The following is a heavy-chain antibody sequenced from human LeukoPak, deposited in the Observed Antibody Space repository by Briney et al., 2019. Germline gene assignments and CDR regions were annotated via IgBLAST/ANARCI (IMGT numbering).Heavy chain of an antibody. CDR2: ITRSSSAK. CDR3: AKPRPAVGGGYYFDS. Sequence: GGSLRLSCVASGFTFSSYSMNWGREAPGEGVEWVSYITRSSSAKFYAGSVKGRFTISRDNAENLLYLQINSLRAEDTAVHYCAKPRPAVGGGYYFDSWGQGTLVTVSS. J-gene: IGHJ4*02. V-gene: IGHV3-48*01. D-gene: IGHD2-2*01. CDR1: GFTFSSYS.